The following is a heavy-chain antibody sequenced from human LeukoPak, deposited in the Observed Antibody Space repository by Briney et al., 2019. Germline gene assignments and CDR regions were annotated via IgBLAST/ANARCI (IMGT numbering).Heavy chain of an antibody. V-gene: IGHV4-34*01. CDR1: GGSFSGYY. CDR3: ARSVGTGNGWFDP. J-gene: IGHJ5*02. Sequence: SETLSLTCAVYGGSFSGYYWNWIRQPPGKGLEWIGEINHSGSTNYNPSLKSRVTISVDTSKNQFSLKLNSVTAADTAVYYCARSVGTGNGWFDPWGQGTLVTVSS. D-gene: IGHD1-1*01. CDR2: INHSGST.